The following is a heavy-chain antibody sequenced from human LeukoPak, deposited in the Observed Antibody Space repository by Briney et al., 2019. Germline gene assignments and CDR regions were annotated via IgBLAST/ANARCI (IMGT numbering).Heavy chain of an antibody. D-gene: IGHD3-10*01. CDR2: ISGSGGST. CDR1: GFTFSSYA. CDR3: AKDSPTSYYGSGSYYYEYFQH. J-gene: IGHJ1*01. V-gene: IGHV3-23*01. Sequence: PGGSLRLSCAASGFTFSSYAMSWVRQAPGKGLEWVSAISGSGGSTYYADSVKGRFTISRDNSKNTLYLQMNSLRAEDTAVYYCAKDSPTSYYGSGSYYYEYFQHWGQGTLVTVSS.